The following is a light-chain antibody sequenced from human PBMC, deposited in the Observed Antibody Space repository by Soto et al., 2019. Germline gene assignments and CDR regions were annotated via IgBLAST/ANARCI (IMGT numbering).Light chain of an antibody. V-gene: IGLV1-40*01. J-gene: IGLJ3*02. CDR1: SSNIGADYD. CDR2: DNN. CDR3: QSYDSSLSGWV. Sequence: QSVLTQPPSVSGAPGQRVTISCTGSSSNIGADYDVHWYQQLPGTAPKLLIYDNNNRPSGVPDRFSGSKSGTSASLAITGLQAEDEADYYCQSYDSSLSGWVFGGGTKVTVL.